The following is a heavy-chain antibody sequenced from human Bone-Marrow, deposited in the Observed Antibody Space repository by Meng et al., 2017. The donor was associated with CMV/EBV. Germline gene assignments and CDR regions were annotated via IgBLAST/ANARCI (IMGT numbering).Heavy chain of an antibody. CDR3: ARGGGYYDFWSGYLLDY. D-gene: IGHD3-3*01. CDR1: GFTFSSYA. CDR2: ISGSGGST. Sequence: GESLKISCAASGFTFSSYAMSWVRQAPGKGLEWVSVISGSGGSTYYADSVKGRFTISRDNSKNTLYLQMNSLRAEDTAVYYCARGGGYYDFWSGYLLDYWGQGTLITVSS. V-gene: IGHV3-23*01. J-gene: IGHJ4*02.